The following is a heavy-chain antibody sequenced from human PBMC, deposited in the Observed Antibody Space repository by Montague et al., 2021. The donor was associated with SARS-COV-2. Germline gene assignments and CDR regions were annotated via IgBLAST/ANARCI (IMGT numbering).Heavy chain of an antibody. V-gene: IGHV4-34*01. CDR1: GGSFSGYY. CDR3: ARHLKVSYYVAAAGAHDY. D-gene: IGHD6-13*01. Sequence: SETLSLTCAVYGGSFSGYYWSWIRQPPGKGLEWIGEINHSGSANYNPSLKSRVTISVDTSKNQFSLKLSSVTAAYTAVYYCARHLKVSYYVAAAGAHDYWGQGTLVTVSS. CDR2: INHSGSA. J-gene: IGHJ4*02.